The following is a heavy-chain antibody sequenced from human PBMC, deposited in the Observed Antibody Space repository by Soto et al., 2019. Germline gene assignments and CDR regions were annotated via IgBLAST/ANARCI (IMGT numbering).Heavy chain of an antibody. CDR1: GFTFSSHE. D-gene: IGHD2-8*01. CDR2: ISGSGSTI. CDR3: ARGGVY. Sequence: PGGSLRLSCEATGFTFSSHEMNWIRQTPWKRLEWIAKISGSGSTINYADSVKGRFTISRDNVQRTLHLQMDSLRVEDTGVYYCARGGVYWGRGTLVTVSS. J-gene: IGHJ1*01. V-gene: IGHV3-48*03.